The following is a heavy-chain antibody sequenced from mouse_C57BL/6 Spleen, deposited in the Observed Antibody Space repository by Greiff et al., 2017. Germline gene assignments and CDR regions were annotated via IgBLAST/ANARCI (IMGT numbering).Heavy chain of an antibody. CDR2: ISSGGDYI. Sequence: EVKLVESGEGLVKPGGSLKLSCAASGFTFSSYAMSWVRQTPEKRLEWVAYISSGGDYIYYADTVKGRFTISRDNARNTLYLQMSSLKSEDTAMYYCTRDRDYGSLFDYWGQGTTLTVSS. D-gene: IGHD1-1*01. CDR3: TRDRDYGSLFDY. J-gene: IGHJ2*01. CDR1: GFTFSSYA. V-gene: IGHV5-9-1*02.